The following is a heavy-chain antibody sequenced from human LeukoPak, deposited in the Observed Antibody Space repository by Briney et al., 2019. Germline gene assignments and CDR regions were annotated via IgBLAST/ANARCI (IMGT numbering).Heavy chain of an antibody. V-gene: IGHV4-4*07. CDR2: IYSSGST. CDR1: GGSTTDYF. CDR3: ATGRDPYKTGH. J-gene: IGHJ4*02. Sequence: PSETLSLTCTVSGGSTTDYFWSWIRQPAGKGLEWIGRIYSSGSTNYNPSLKSRVTISVDTSKSQFSLKLSSLAAADTAVYYCATGRDPYKTGHWGQGTLVTVSS. D-gene: IGHD5-24*01.